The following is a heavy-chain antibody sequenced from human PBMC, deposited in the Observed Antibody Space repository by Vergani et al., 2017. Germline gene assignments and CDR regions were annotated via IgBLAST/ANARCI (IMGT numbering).Heavy chain of an antibody. Sequence: QLQLQESGPGLVKPSETLSLTCTVSGGSISSSSYYWGWIRQPPGKGLEWIGSIYYSGSTYYNPSLKSRVTISVDTSKNQFSLKLSSVTAADTAVYYCARDRVTYYYGSGSYWDFDYWGQGTLVTVSS. J-gene: IGHJ4*02. D-gene: IGHD3-10*01. CDR2: IYYSGST. V-gene: IGHV4-39*07. CDR3: ARDRVTYYYGSGSYWDFDY. CDR1: GGSISSSSYY.